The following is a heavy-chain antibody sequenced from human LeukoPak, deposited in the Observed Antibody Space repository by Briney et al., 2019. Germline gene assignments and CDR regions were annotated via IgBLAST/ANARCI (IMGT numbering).Heavy chain of an antibody. J-gene: IGHJ6*03. D-gene: IGHD6-6*01. CDR2: ISYDGSNK. Sequence: QTGGSLRLSCAASGFTFSSYAMHWVRQAPGKGLEWVAVISYDGSNKYYADSVKGRFTISRDNSKNTLYLQMNSLRAEDTAVYYCARDRGQVAAPLPFNYYYMDVWGKGTTVTVSS. CDR3: ARDRGQVAAPLPFNYYYMDV. V-gene: IGHV3-30-3*01. CDR1: GFTFSSYA.